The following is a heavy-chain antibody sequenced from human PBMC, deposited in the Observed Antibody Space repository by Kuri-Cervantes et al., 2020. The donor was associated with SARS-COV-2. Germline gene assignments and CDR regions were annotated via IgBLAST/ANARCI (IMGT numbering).Heavy chain of an antibody. J-gene: IGHJ4*02. V-gene: IGHV4-59*01. CDR1: GGSISSYY. CDR3: ARGGRGGFDWLLHWYVDY. D-gene: IGHD3-9*01. CDR2: IYYSGST. Sequence: SETLSLTCTVSGGSISSYYWSWIRQPPGKGLEWIGYIYYSGSTNYNPSLKSRVTISVDTSKNQFSLKLSSVTAADTAVYYCARGGRGGFDWLLHWYVDYWGQGTLVTVSS.